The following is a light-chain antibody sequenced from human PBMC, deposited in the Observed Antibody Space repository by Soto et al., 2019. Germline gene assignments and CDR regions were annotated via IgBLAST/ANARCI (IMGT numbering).Light chain of an antibody. V-gene: IGKV3-11*01. CDR2: EAS. CDR3: QQRSNWPTT. Sequence: EIVLTQSPATLSLSPGERATLSCRASQSVSSYLAWYQQRPGQAPRLLIYEASNRATGIPARFSGSGSGTDFTLTISSLEPEDFALYYCQQRSNWPTTFGQGNKVEIK. CDR1: QSVSSY. J-gene: IGKJ1*01.